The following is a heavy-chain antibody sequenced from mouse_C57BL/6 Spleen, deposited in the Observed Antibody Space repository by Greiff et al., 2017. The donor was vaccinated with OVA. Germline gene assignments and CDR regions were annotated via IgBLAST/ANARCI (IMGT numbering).Heavy chain of an antibody. CDR2: ISSGSSTI. J-gene: IGHJ4*01. CDR3: ATTVVAFYAMDD. V-gene: IGHV5-17*01. D-gene: IGHD1-1*01. Sequence: DVMLVESGGGLVKPGGSLKLSCAASGFTFSDYGMHWVRQAPEKGLEWVAYISSGSSTIYYADTVKGRFTISRDNAKNTLFLQMTSLRSEDTAMYYCATTVVAFYAMDDWGQGTSVTVSS. CDR1: GFTFSDYG.